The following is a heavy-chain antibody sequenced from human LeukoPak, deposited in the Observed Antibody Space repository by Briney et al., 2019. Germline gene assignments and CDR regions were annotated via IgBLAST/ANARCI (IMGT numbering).Heavy chain of an antibody. J-gene: IGHJ5*02. V-gene: IGHV4-59*01. CDR2: IYYSGST. D-gene: IGHD6-19*01. CDR3: ARPVGSGSQRGWFDP. CDR1: GGSISSYY. Sequence: PSETLSLTCTVSGGSISSYYWSWIRQPPGKGLEWIGYIYYSGSTNYNPSLKSRVTISVDTSKNQFSLKLSSVTAADTAVYYCARPVGSGSQRGWFDPWGQGTLVTVSS.